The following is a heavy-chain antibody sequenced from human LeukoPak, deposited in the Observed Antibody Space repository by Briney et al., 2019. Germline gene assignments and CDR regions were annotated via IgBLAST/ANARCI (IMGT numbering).Heavy chain of an antibody. CDR3: AREQVSSSWYGVDY. J-gene: IGHJ4*02. CDR1: GFTVSSNY. Sequence: GGSLRLSCAASGFTVSSNYMSWVRQAPGKGLEWVSVIYSGGSTYYADSVKGRFTISRDNSKNTLYLQMNSLRAEDTAVYYCAREQVSSSWYGVDYRGQGTLVTVSS. D-gene: IGHD6-13*01. CDR2: IYSGGST. V-gene: IGHV3-53*01.